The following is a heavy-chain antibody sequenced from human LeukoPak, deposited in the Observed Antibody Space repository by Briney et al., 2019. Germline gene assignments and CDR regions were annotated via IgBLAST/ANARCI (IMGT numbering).Heavy chain of an antibody. Sequence: ASVKVSCKASGYTFTGDFMHWVRQAPGQGLEWMGWINPDNGGTNYAQKFQGRATMTRDTSINTAYMELNRLRSDDTAVYYCAGTALIWQPSFDYWGQGTPVTVSS. J-gene: IGHJ4*02. V-gene: IGHV1-2*02. CDR1: GYTFTGDF. D-gene: IGHD3/OR15-3a*01. CDR3: AGTALIWQPSFDY. CDR2: INPDNGGT.